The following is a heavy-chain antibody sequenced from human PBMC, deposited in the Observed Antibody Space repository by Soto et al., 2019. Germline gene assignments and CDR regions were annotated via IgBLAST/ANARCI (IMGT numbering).Heavy chain of an antibody. CDR3: ARAGRDGYNEGDY. D-gene: IGHD5-12*01. CDR1: GFTFSSYG. V-gene: IGHV3-30*03. J-gene: IGHJ4*02. Sequence: ESGGGVVQPGRSLRLSCAASGFTFSSYGMHWVRHDPGKGLEWVAVISYDGSNKYYADSVKGRFTISRDNSKNTLYLQMNSLRAEDTAVYYCARAGRDGYNEGDYWGQGTLVTVSS. CDR2: ISYDGSNK.